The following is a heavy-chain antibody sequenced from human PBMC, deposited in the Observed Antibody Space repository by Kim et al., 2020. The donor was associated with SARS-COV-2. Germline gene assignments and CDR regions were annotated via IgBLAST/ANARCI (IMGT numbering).Heavy chain of an antibody. V-gene: IGHV3-66*01. CDR1: GFTVSSNF. J-gene: IGHJ4*02. CDR3: AREMGYYESSGYYREEGY. D-gene: IGHD3-22*01. Sequence: GGSLRHSCVASGFTVSSNFMSWVRQAPGKGLEWVSVIYSGGSTYYADSVKGRFTISRDNSKNTLYLQMNSLRAEDTAVYYCAREMGYYESSGYYREEGYWGQGTLVTVSS. CDR2: IYSGGST.